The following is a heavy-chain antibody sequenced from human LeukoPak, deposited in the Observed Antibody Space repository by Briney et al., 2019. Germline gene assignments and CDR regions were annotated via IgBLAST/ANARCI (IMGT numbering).Heavy chain of an antibody. CDR1: TFTFADYA. D-gene: IGHD1-14*01. CDR3: AGTGKDVYYYYGMDV. CDR2: ISWNSGSI. V-gene: IGHV3-9*01. Sequence: PGGSLRLSCAASTFTFADYAMHWVRQAPGKGLEWVSGISWNSGSIGYADSVKGRFTISRDNAKNSLYLQMNSLRAEDTAVYYCAGTGKDVYYYYGMDVWGQGTTVTVSS. J-gene: IGHJ6*02.